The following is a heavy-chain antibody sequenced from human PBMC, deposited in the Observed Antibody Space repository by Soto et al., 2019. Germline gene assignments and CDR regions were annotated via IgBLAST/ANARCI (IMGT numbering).Heavy chain of an antibody. J-gene: IGHJ6*02. CDR2: IWYDGSNK. V-gene: IGHV3-33*01. D-gene: IGHD6-13*01. Sequence: QVQLVESGGGVVQPGRSLRLSCAASGFTFSSYGMHWVRQAPGKGLEWVAVIWYDGSNKYYADSVKGRFTISRDNSKNTLYLQMNSLRAEDTAVYYCARNLGLAAAEDYYYGMDVWGQGTTVTVSS. CDR1: GFTFSSYG. CDR3: ARNLGLAAAEDYYYGMDV.